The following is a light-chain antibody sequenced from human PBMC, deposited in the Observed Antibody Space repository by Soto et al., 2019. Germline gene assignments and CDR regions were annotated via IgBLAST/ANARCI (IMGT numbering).Light chain of an antibody. CDR1: QSVLYSSNNKNY. CDR3: QQYYSTPFT. CDR2: WAS. J-gene: IGKJ3*01. Sequence: DIVMTQSPDSLAVSLGERATINCKSSQSVLYSSNNKNYLAWYQQKPGQPPKLLIYWASTRESGVPDRFSGSGSGTDFTLTISSLQAADVAVYDCQQYYSTPFTFGPGTKVDIK. V-gene: IGKV4-1*01.